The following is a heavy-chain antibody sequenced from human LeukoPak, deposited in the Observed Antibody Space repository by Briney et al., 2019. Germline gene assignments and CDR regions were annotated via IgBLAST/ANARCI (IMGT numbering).Heavy chain of an antibody. D-gene: IGHD2-15*01. CDR1: GGTFSSYT. Sequence: SVKVSCKASGGTFSSYTISWVRQAPGQGLEWMGRIIPILGIANYAQKFQGRVTITADKSTSTAYMELSSLRSEDAAVYYCARDAGVGYCSGGSCKLLRPGVTYYFDYWGQGTLVTVSS. CDR3: ARDAGVGYCSGGSCKLLRPGVTYYFDY. CDR2: IIPILGIA. J-gene: IGHJ4*02. V-gene: IGHV1-69*04.